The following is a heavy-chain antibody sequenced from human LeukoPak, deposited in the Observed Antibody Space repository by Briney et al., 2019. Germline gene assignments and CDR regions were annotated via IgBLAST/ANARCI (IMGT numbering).Heavy chain of an antibody. V-gene: IGHV3-23*01. Sequence: GGSLRLSCAASGFTFSSYARSWVRQAPGKGLEWVSGISGSGGTAYYADSVKGRFIISRDNSKNTMYLHMNTLRAEDTAVYYCAKASYYYDSSGYYRLGYFNYWGQGTLVTVSP. CDR1: GFTFSSYA. J-gene: IGHJ4*02. CDR3: AKASYYYDSSGYYRLGYFNY. D-gene: IGHD3-22*01. CDR2: ISGSGGTA.